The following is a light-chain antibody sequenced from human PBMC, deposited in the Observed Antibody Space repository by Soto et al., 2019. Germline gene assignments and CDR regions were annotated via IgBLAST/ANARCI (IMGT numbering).Light chain of an antibody. CDR1: SSNIGSNT. V-gene: IGLV1-44*01. Sequence: QSVLTQPPSASGTPGQRVTISCSGSSSNIGSNTVNWYQQLPGTAPKLLIYNNNQQPSGVPDRISGSKSGTSASLAIGGLQSEDEADYYCAAWDDSLNGFYVFGTGTKVTVL. J-gene: IGLJ1*01. CDR2: NNN. CDR3: AAWDDSLNGFYV.